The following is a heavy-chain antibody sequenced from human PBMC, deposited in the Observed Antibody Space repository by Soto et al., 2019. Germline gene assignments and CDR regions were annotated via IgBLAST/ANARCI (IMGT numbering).Heavy chain of an antibody. CDR2: MYYSGST. CDR3: ARHNYGMDV. CDR1: GGSISSSDYY. V-gene: IGHV4-39*01. J-gene: IGHJ6*02. Sequence: SETLSLTCTASGGSISSSDYYWGWIRQPPGRGPEWIGSMYYSGSTYYNPSLESRVTISVDTSKNQFSLKLSSVTAADTAVYYCARHNYGMDVWGQGTTVTVSS.